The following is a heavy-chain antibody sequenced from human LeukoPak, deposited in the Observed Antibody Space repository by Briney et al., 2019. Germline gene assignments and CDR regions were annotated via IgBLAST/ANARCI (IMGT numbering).Heavy chain of an antibody. CDR3: ARGGTYYDY. Sequence: GGSLRLSCAASGFTFRNYVIHWVRQAPGKGLEWVAVTSSDLNVKLYADSVKGRFTISRDNSKNTLFLQMNSLRVEDTAVYYCARGGTYYDYWGQGTLVTVSS. J-gene: IGHJ4*02. CDR2: TSSDLNVK. D-gene: IGHD3-16*01. CDR1: GFTFRNYV. V-gene: IGHV3-30*14.